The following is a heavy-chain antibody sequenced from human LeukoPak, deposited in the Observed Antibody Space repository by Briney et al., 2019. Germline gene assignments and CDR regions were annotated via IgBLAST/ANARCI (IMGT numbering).Heavy chain of an antibody. Sequence: GGSLRLSCAASGFTFSNYDMYWVRQVTGKGLEWVSAIGTAGDTHYPGSPKGRFTISRENAKNSLYLQMNSLTAGDTAVYYCARAGVTMVRGLDYGMDVWGQGTTVTVSS. D-gene: IGHD3-10*01. V-gene: IGHV3-13*01. CDR2: IGTAGDT. CDR1: GFTFSNYD. J-gene: IGHJ6*02. CDR3: ARAGVTMVRGLDYGMDV.